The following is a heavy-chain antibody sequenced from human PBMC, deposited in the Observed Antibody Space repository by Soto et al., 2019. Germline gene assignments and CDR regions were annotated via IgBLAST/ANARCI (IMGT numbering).Heavy chain of an antibody. CDR1: GYTFTSYS. CDR2: INAGNGNT. J-gene: IGHJ4*02. V-gene: IGHV1-3*01. CDR3: ARGPNPYYFDY. Sequence: GASVKVSCKASGYTFTSYSMHWVRQSPGQRLEWMGWINAGNGNTKYSQKFQGRVTITRDTSASTAYMELSSLRSEDTAVYYCARGPNPYYFDYWGQGTLVTVSS.